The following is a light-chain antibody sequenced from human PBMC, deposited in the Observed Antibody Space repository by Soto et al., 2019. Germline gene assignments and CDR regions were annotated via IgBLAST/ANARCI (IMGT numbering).Light chain of an antibody. J-gene: IGLJ1*01. CDR3: SSYAGSNYPYV. CDR2: DVS. Sequence: SVLTHPRSAPGSPGQSVTIACTGTSSDVGYYNYVSWYQQPPGKAPKLLIYDVSKRPSGVPDRFSGSKSGNTASLTVSGLQAEDEGDYSCSSYAGSNYPYVFGTGTKVTVL. V-gene: IGLV2-8*01. CDR1: SSDVGYYNY.